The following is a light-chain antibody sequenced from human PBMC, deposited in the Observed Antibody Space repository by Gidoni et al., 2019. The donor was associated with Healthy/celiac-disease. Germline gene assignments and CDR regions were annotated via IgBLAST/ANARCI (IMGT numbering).Light chain of an antibody. J-gene: IGKJ4*01. Sequence: DIQMTQSPSSLSASVGDRVTITCRASQSISSYLNWYQQKPGKAHKLLIYAASSLQSGVPSRFSGSGSGTDFTLTISSLQPEDFATYYCQQSYSTPGLTFXGXTKVXIK. CDR1: QSISSY. V-gene: IGKV1-39*01. CDR3: QQSYSTPGLT. CDR2: AAS.